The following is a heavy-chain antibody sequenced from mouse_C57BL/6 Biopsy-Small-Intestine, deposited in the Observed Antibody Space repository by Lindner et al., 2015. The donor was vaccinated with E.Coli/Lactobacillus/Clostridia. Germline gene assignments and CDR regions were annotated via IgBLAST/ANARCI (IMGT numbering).Heavy chain of an antibody. V-gene: IGHV1-7*01. CDR2: INPSSGYS. Sequence: VQLQESGAELAKPGASVNLSCKASGYIFTSFWMHWVKQRPGQGLEWIGYINPSSGYSKFNQKFKDKATLTADKSSSTASMQLSSLTYEDSAVYYCARHYGSSYVGSMDYWGSRNLSHRLL. D-gene: IGHD1-1*01. CDR1: GYIFTSFW. CDR3: ARHYGSSYVGSMDY. J-gene: IGHJ4*01.